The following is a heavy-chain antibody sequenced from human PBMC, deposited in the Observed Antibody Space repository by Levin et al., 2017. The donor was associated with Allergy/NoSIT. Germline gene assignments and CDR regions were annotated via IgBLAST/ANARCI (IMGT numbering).Heavy chain of an antibody. CDR3: ARMNTDCTHSHSDCYKGFFDY. CDR2: IHYSGNT. D-gene: IGHD2-21*01. Sequence: SQTLSLTCTVSGGSISSDNYYWSWMRQHPGKGLEWVGFIHYSGNTDYNPSLKSRVTISVDTYKNQFSLNLRSVTAADTAVFFCARMNTDCTHSHSDCYKGFFDYWGQGILVTVSS. CDR1: GGSISSDNYY. V-gene: IGHV4-31*03. J-gene: IGHJ4*02.